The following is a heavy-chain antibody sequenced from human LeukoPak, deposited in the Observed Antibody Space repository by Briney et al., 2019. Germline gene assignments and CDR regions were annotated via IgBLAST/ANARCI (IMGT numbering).Heavy chain of an antibody. V-gene: IGHV1-46*01. J-gene: IGHJ5*02. CDR2: INPSGGST. Sequence: ASVKVSCKASGYTFTSYDINWVRQATGQGLEWMGIINPSGGSTSYAQKFQGRVTMTRDTSISTAYMELSRLRSDDTAVYYCAREDTAMVNWFDPWGQGTLVTVSS. D-gene: IGHD5-18*01. CDR3: AREDTAMVNWFDP. CDR1: GYTFTSYD.